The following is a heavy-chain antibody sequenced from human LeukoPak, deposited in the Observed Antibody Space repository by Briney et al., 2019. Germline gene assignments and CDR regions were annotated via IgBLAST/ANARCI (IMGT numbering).Heavy chain of an antibody. CDR2: IFHSGST. CDR1: GGSIRSGNW. J-gene: IGHJ4*02. D-gene: IGHD4-17*01. V-gene: IGHV4-4*02. Sequence: SETLSLTCAVSGGSIRSGNWWSWVRPPPGKGLQWIGEIFHSGSTNYNPSLKSRVTISVDNSKNQLSLTLTSVTAADTAVYYCAREVGGDFDALDYWGQGTLVTVSS. CDR3: AREVGGDFDALDY.